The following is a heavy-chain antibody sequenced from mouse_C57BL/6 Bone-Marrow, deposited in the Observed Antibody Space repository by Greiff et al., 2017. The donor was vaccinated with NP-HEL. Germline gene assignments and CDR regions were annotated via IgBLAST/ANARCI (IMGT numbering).Heavy chain of an antibody. Sequence: VQLQQSGAELARPGASVKLSCKASGYTFTSYGISWVKQRTGQGLEWIGEIYPRSGNTYYNEKFKGKATMNADKSSSTAYMVLRSLTSDDSAVYFCARGGHAMDYWGQGTSVTVSS. CDR3: ARGGHAMDY. D-gene: IGHD3-3*01. V-gene: IGHV1-81*01. J-gene: IGHJ4*01. CDR1: GYTFTSYG. CDR2: IYPRSGNT.